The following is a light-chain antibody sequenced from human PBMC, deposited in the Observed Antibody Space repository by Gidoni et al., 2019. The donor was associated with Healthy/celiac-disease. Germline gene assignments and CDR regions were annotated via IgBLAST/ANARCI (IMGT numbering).Light chain of an antibody. CDR2: GNS. Sequence: QSVLTQPPSVSGAPGQRVTISCTGSSSNIGAGYDVHWYQQLPGTATKHLIYGNSNRPSGVPDRCSGSKSGTSASLAITGLQAEDEADYYCQSYDSSLSGSVVFGGGTKLTVL. CDR3: QSYDSSLSGSVV. CDR1: SSNIGAGYD. V-gene: IGLV1-40*01. J-gene: IGLJ2*01.